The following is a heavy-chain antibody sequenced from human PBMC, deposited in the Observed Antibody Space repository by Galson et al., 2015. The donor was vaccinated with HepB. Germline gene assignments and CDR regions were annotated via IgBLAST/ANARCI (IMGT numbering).Heavy chain of an antibody. CDR1: GFTFSSYS. CDR2: ISSSSSTT. Sequence: SLRLSCAASGFTFSSYSMNWVRQAPGKGLEWVSYISSSSSTTYYADSVKGRFTISRDNAKNSLYLQMNSLRAEDTAVYYCARLTASVAFDYWGQGTLVTVSS. CDR3: ARLTASVAFDY. D-gene: IGHD5/OR15-5a*01. V-gene: IGHV3-48*01. J-gene: IGHJ4*02.